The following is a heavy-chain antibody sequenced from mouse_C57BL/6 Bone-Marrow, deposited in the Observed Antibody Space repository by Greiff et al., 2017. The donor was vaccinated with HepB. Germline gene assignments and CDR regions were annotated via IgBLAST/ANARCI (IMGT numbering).Heavy chain of an antibody. Sequence: VKLVESGPGLVAPSQSLSITCTVSGFSLTSYGVHWVRQPPGKGLEWLVVIWSDGSTTYNSALKSRLSISKDNSKSQVFLKMNSLQTDDTAMYYCARHSYYDYDDYAMDYWGQGTSVTVSS. CDR3: ARHSYYDYDDYAMDY. V-gene: IGHV2-6-1*01. J-gene: IGHJ4*01. CDR1: GFSLTSYG. CDR2: IWSDGST. D-gene: IGHD2-4*01.